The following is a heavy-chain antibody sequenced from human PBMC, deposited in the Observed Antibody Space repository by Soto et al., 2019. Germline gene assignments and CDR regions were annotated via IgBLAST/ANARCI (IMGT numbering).Heavy chain of an antibody. CDR3: ARDSLGIAVLGTGRSKNNWFDP. V-gene: IGHV4-34*01. Sequence: QVQLQQWGAGLLKPSETLSLTCAVYGGSFSGYYWSWIRQPPGKGLEWIGEINHSGRTNYNPSLNSPVTTARDTAKNQFSLKLSSVNAADTAIYYCARDSLGIAVLGTGRSKNNWFDPWGQGTLVTVSS. J-gene: IGHJ5*02. CDR2: INHSGRT. CDR1: GGSFSGYY. D-gene: IGHD6-19*01.